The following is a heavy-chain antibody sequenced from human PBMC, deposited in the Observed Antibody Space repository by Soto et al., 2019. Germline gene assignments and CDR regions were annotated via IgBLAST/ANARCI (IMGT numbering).Heavy chain of an antibody. D-gene: IGHD3-10*01. J-gene: IGHJ4*02. Sequence: QVQLVQSGAEVKKPGASVKVSCKASGYTFTSYGISWVRQAPGQGLGWMGWINVYNGNTNYAQKLQGRVTMTTDTYTSKAYLDQRSLRSDDTAVYFCAGATSRGEYDYWGQGALVTVSS. V-gene: IGHV1-18*01. CDR2: INVYNGNT. CDR3: AGATSRGEYDY. CDR1: GYTFTSYG.